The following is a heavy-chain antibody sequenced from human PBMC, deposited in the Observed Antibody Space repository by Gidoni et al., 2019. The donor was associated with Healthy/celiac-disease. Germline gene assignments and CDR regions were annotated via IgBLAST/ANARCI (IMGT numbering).Heavy chain of an antibody. Sequence: QVQLVQSGAEVKKPGASVKVSCKASGYTFTSYYMHWVRQAPGQGLEWMGIINPSGGSTSYAQKFQGRVTMTRDTSTSTVYMELSSLRSEDTAVYYCARDGTPTRFLEWLSGVGWFDPWGQGTLVTVSS. J-gene: IGHJ5*02. CDR3: ARDGTPTRFLEWLSGVGWFDP. CDR1: GYTFTSYY. CDR2: INPSGGST. D-gene: IGHD3-3*01. V-gene: IGHV1-46*01.